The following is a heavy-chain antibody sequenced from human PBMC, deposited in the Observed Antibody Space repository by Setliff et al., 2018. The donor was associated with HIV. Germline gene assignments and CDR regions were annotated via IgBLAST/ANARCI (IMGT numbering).Heavy chain of an antibody. D-gene: IGHD3-10*01. V-gene: IGHV1-69-2*01. CDR2: IDREDGET. CDR3: ATRSSVSGIQSLEY. CDR1: GDTFSDYY. J-gene: IGHJ4*02. Sequence: ASVKVSCKTSGDTFSDYYIHWVKQAPGRGLEWMGRIDREDGETKYAEKFQGRITMSTETSTKTAYMELSSLRAQDTAGYYCATRSSVSGIQSLEYWGQGTLVTVSS.